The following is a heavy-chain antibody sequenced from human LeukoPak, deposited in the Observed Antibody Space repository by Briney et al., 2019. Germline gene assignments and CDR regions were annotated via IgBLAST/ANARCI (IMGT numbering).Heavy chain of an antibody. J-gene: IGHJ3*02. CDR3: AREGTAHAFDI. Sequence: SETLSLTCTVSGVSIFSASYYWGWLRQHPGKGLEWIGFIYYSGNTYYSSSLKSRITISIDTSKNQFSLSLSSVTVADTAVYYCAREGTAHAFDIWGQGTMVTVSS. D-gene: IGHD3-10*01. CDR2: IYYSGNT. CDR1: GVSIFSASYY. V-gene: IGHV4-31*03.